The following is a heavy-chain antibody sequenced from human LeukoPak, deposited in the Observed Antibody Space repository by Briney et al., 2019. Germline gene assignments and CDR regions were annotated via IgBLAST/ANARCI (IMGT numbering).Heavy chain of an antibody. CDR2: ISYDGSNK. Sequence: RSLRLSCAASGFTFSSYAMHWVRQAPGKGLEWVAVISYDGSNKYYADSVKGRFTISRDNARNSLYLQMNSLRAEDTAMYYCAREGAAAAPYWGQGTLVTVSS. J-gene: IGHJ4*02. CDR3: AREGAAAAPY. CDR1: GFTFSSYA. V-gene: IGHV3-30-3*01. D-gene: IGHD6-13*01.